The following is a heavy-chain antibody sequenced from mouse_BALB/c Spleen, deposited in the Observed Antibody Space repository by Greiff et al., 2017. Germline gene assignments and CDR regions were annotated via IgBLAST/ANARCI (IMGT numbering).Heavy chain of an antibody. J-gene: IGHJ3*01. CDR1: GFTFSDYY. V-gene: IGHV5-4*02. CDR3: ARGGDGYDDGWFAY. D-gene: IGHD2-2*01. Sequence: EVMLVESGGGLVKPGGSLKLSCAASGFTFSDYYMYWVRQTPEKRLEWVATISDGGSYTYYPDSVKGRFTISRDNAKNNLYLQMSSLKSEDTAMYYCARGGDGYDDGWFAYWGQGTLVTVSA. CDR2: ISDGGSYT.